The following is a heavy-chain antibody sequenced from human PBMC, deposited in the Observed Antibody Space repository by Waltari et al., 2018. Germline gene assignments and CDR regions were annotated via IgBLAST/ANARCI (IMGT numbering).Heavy chain of an antibody. CDR1: GFSLSTSGVG. V-gene: IGHV2-5*01. Sequence: QITLKESGPTLVKPTQTLTLTCTFSGFSLSTSGVGLGWIRQPPGKALEWLALIYWNEDKRYSPCLKSTLTMTKDTSKNQVVLTMTNMDPVDTATEYCAHRPPPYYYGSSGANWVDAWGQGTLVTVSS. CDR2: IYWNEDK. CDR3: AHRPPPYYYGSSGANWVDA. J-gene: IGHJ5*02. D-gene: IGHD3-22*01.